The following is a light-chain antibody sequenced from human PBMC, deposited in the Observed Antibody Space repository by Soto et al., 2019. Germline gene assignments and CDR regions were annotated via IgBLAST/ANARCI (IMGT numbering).Light chain of an antibody. CDR1: QNINTW. V-gene: IGKV1-5*01. CDR3: QQYDGY. CDR2: DVS. Sequence: QMTQSPSTLSASVGDRVTITCRASQNINTWLAWYQQKPGTAPRLLIYDVSTLQSGVPSRFSGSGSGTLFTPTITCLQTDNSAIYYCQQYDGYFGPGTKV. J-gene: IGKJ3*01.